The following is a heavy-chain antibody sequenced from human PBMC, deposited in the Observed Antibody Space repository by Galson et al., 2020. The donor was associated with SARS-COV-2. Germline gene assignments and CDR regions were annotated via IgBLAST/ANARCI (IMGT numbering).Heavy chain of an antibody. CDR2: IYYSGST. D-gene: IGHD3-22*01. CDR3: VRGNEYDSSGYYYGH. Sequence: SETLSLTCVVSGDSVSNHRSYWSWIRQSPGKGLEWIGYIYYSGSTFQNPSLKSRLSMSVDISKNQLSLKLNSVTPADTAVYYCVRGNEYDSSGYYYGHWGPGALVTVS. V-gene: IGHV4-30-4*02. J-gene: IGHJ4*02. CDR1: GDSVSNHRSY.